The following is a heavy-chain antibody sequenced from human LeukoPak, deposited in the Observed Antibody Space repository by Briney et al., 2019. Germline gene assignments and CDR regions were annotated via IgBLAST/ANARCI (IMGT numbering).Heavy chain of an antibody. Sequence: SETLSLTCSVSGYSFTSGHYWGWIRQPPGKGLEWIANIYHTGGAHYNPSLKSRVTISVDTSKNQFSLKLSSVTAADTAVYYCARYCTSTTCILRGFDYWGQGTLVTVSS. D-gene: IGHD2-2*01. CDR3: ARYCTSTTCILRGFDY. V-gene: IGHV4-38-2*01. CDR1: GYSFTSGHY. CDR2: IYHTGGA. J-gene: IGHJ4*02.